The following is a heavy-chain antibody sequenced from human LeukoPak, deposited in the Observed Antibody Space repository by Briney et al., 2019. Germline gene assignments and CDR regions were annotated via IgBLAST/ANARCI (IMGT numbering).Heavy chain of an antibody. CDR2: IKQDGSEK. V-gene: IGHV3-7*01. CDR1: GFTFSSYW. CDR3: ARSYARRYCSGGSCYSPIVDPEYYFDY. Sequence: PGGSLRLSCAASGFTFSSYWMSWVRQAPGKGLEWVANIKQDGSEKYYVDSVKGRFTISRDNAKNSLYLQMNSLRAEDTAVYYCARSYARRYCSGGSCYSPIVDPEYYFDYWGQGTLVTVSS. D-gene: IGHD2-15*01. J-gene: IGHJ4*02.